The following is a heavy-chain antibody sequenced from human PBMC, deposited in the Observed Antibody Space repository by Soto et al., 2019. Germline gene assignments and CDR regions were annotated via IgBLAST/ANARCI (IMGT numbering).Heavy chain of an antibody. D-gene: IGHD6-13*01. CDR1: GYTFSNFW. Sequence: GESLKISCQCSGYTFSNFWIGWVRQLPGKGLGWMGIIYPGDHETRYSPSFHGKVTISADKSINTAYLQWNSLEASDTAFYFCAGSPRSSPYCDCWGRRALVGVSS. CDR3: AGSPRSSPYCDC. V-gene: IGHV5-51*01. CDR2: IYPGDHET. J-gene: IGHJ4*02.